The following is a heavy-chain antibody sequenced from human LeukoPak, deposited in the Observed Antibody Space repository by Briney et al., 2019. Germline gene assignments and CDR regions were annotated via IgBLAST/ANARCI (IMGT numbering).Heavy chain of an antibody. CDR2: ISYDGSNK. CDR3: ASPPGSFRD. J-gene: IGHJ4*02. V-gene: IGHV3-30-3*01. Sequence: PGGSLRLSCAASGFTFSSYAMHWVRQAPGKGLEWAAVISYDGSNKYYADSVKGRFTISRDNSKNTLYLQMNSLRAEDTAVYYCASPPGSFRDRGQGTLVTVSS. D-gene: IGHD3-10*01. CDR1: GFTFSSYA.